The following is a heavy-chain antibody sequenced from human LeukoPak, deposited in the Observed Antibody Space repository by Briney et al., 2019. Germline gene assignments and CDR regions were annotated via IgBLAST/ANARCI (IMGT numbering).Heavy chain of an antibody. CDR3: ARQSSSGSY. J-gene: IGHJ4*02. D-gene: IGHD1-26*01. CDR1: GGSISSSSYY. CDR2: IYYSGST. V-gene: IGHV4-39*01. Sequence: PSETLSLTCTVSGGSISSSSYYWGWIRQPPGKGLEWIGSIYYSGSTYYNPSLKSRVTISVDTPKTQFSLKLSAVTAADTAVYYCARQSSSGSYCGQGTLVTVSS.